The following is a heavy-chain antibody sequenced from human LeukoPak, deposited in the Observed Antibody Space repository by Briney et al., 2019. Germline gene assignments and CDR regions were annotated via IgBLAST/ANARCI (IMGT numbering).Heavy chain of an antibody. V-gene: IGHV3-48*01. D-gene: IGHD2-21*02. J-gene: IGHJ4*02. CDR2: ISSSSTI. CDR3: ARDQYCGGDCYRQNIDY. CDR1: GFTFSSYS. Sequence: GGSLRLSCAASGFTFSSYSMNWVRQAPGKGLEWVSYISSSSTIYYADSVKGRFTISRDNAKNSLYLQMNSLRAEDTAVYYCARDQYCGGDCYRQNIDYWGQGTLVTVSS.